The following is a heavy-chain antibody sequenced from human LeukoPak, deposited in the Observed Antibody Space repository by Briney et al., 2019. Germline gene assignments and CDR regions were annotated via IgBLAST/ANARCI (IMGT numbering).Heavy chain of an antibody. CDR1: GFTFSTVW. CDR3: ARDPRGGTVDY. V-gene: IGHV3-74*01. CDR2: INSDGSST. Sequence: GRSLRLSCAAAGFTFSTVWMHWVRQAPGKGLGWVSRINSDGSSTNYADSVKGRFTISRDNAKNTLYLQMNSLRAEDTAVYYCARDPRGGTVDYWGQGTLVTVSS. J-gene: IGHJ4*02. D-gene: IGHD2-8*02.